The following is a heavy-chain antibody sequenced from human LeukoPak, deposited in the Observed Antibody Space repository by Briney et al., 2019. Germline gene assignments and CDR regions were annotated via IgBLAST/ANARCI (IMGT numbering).Heavy chain of an antibody. V-gene: IGHV4-59*11. CDR3: ATIKRGNIYGYFDF. Sequence: SETLSLTCSVSDVSISSHYWSWLRQPPGKGLEWIAYLRDTVNTKDNPSFKSRLTLSADTSKNQFSLRLSSVTAADSAVYYCATIKRGNIYGYFDFWGQGILVTVSS. J-gene: IGHJ4*02. CDR2: LRDTVNT. D-gene: IGHD5-18*01. CDR1: DVSISSHY.